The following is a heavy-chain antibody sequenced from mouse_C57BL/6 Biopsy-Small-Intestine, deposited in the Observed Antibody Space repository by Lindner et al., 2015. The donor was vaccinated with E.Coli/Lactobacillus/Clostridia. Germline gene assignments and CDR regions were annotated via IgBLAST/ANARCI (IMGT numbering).Heavy chain of an antibody. CDR1: GYSITSDY. V-gene: IGHV3-8*01. CDR2: ISYSGST. CDR3: ARGRYYGSSLYYAMDY. Sequence: VQLQESGPGLAKPSQTLSLTCSVTGYSITSDYWNWIRKFPGNKLEYMGYISYSGSTYYNPSLKSRISITRDTSKNQYYLQLNSVTTEDTATYYCARGRYYGSSLYYAMDYWGQGTSVTVSS. D-gene: IGHD1-1*01. J-gene: IGHJ4*01.